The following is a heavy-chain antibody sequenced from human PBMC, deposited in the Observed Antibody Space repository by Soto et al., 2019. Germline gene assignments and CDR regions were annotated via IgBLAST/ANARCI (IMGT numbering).Heavy chain of an antibody. D-gene: IGHD5-18*01. CDR3: ARDTAIHLWVSTARRTYQGMDV. Sequence: GASVKVSCKASGYTFTSYGISWVRQAPGQGLEWMGWISVYNGNTNYAQMLRGRVTMTTDTSTSTAYMELRSLTSDDTAVYYCARDTAIHLWVSTARRTYQGMDVWGQGTTVTVSS. J-gene: IGHJ6*02. CDR1: GYTFTSYG. CDR2: ISVYNGNT. V-gene: IGHV1-18*01.